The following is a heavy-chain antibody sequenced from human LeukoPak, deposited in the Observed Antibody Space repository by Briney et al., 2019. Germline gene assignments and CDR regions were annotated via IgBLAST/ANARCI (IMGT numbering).Heavy chain of an antibody. Sequence: ASVKVSCKASGYTFTSYDINWVRRATGQGLEWMGWMNPNSGNTGYAQKFQGRVTMTRNTSISTAYMDLSRLRSDDTALYYCARRRGEPNIFDYWGQGTLVTVSS. V-gene: IGHV1-8*01. D-gene: IGHD3-16*01. J-gene: IGHJ4*02. CDR2: MNPNSGNT. CDR3: ARRRGEPNIFDY. CDR1: GYTFTSYD.